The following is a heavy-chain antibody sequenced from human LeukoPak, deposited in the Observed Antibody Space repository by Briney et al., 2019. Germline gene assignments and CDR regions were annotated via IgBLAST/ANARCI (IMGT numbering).Heavy chain of an antibody. CDR1: GDTFSSYA. J-gene: IGHJ3*02. D-gene: IGHD3-22*01. Sequence: ASVKVSCEASGDTFSSYAISWVRQAPGQGLEWMGRIIPSFGPAYYEQKVQGRVTITTEESTSTAYMELSSLRSEDTAVYYCARDYYYDSSGYKIDAFDIWGQGTMVTASS. CDR2: IIPSFGPA. V-gene: IGHV1-69*05. CDR3: ARDYYYDSSGYKIDAFDI.